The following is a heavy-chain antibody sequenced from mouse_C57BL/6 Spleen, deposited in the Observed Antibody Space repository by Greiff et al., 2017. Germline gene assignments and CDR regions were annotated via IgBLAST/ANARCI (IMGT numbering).Heavy chain of an antibody. D-gene: IGHD1-1*01. Sequence: QVQLQQPGAERGRPGSAGKRAGKASGYTFTSYWMDGVKKRPGQGLEWIGNIYPSDSETHYNQKFKEKATLTVDKSSSTAYMQLSSLTSEDSAVYYCARGEYYGFPFAYWGQGTLVTVSA. V-gene: IGHV1-61*01. CDR3: ARGEYYGFPFAY. CDR1: GYTFTSYW. CDR2: IYPSDSET. J-gene: IGHJ3*01.